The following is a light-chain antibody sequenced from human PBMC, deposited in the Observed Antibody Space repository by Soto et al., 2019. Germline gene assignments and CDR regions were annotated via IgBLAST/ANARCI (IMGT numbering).Light chain of an antibody. Sequence: EIVMTQSPATLSVSPGERATLSCRASQSVSSNLAWYQQKPGQAPRLLIYGASTRATGIPARFIGSGSGTDFTLTISSLQSEDLAVYYCQQYNSWPPYTFGQGTKLEIK. CDR1: QSVSSN. CDR3: QQYNSWPPYT. V-gene: IGKV3-15*01. J-gene: IGKJ2*01. CDR2: GAS.